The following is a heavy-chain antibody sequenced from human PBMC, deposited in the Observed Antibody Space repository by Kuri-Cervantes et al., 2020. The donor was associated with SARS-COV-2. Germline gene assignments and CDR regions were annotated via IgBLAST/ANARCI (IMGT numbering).Heavy chain of an antibody. Sequence: SCSVSGGSISSADYYWSWIRQPPGKGLEWIGYIYYSGSTYYNPSLKSRVTISVDTSKNQFSLKLSSVTAADTAVYYCARDLAYDSSGYAFDYWGQGTLVTVSS. J-gene: IGHJ4*02. CDR3: ARDLAYDSSGYAFDY. CDR1: GGSISSADYY. CDR2: IYYSGST. V-gene: IGHV4-30-4*01. D-gene: IGHD3-22*01.